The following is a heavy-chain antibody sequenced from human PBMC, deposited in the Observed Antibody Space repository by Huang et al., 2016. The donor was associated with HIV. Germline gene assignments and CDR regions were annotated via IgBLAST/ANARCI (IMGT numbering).Heavy chain of an antibody. V-gene: IGHV1-69*13. CDR1: GGPFRGYS. J-gene: IGHJ4*02. Sequence: QVQLLQSGAEVKKPGSSVKVSCKASGGPFRGYSIAWVRQAPGQGLEWSAMLRPVFDSPNYAQKLQGRVRGTADEATSTVYMELRDLRPDDTAVYFCARGSLEYSVSSSLDYWGQGTHVTVSS. CDR3: ARGSLEYSVSSSLDY. CDR2: LRPVFDSP. D-gene: IGHD4-4*01.